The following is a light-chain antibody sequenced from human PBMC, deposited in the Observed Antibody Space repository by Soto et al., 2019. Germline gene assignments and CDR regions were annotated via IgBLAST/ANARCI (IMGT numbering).Light chain of an antibody. V-gene: IGLV2-8*01. CDR1: SSDVGGYNY. CDR2: EVN. CDR3: SSYSISTAYL. Sequence: QSVLTQPPSASGSPGQSVAISCTGTSSDVGGYNYVSWYQQHPGKAPKLMIYEVNKRPSGVPDRFSGSKSGNTASLTVSGLQAEDEADYFCSSYSISTAYLFGTGTKV. J-gene: IGLJ1*01.